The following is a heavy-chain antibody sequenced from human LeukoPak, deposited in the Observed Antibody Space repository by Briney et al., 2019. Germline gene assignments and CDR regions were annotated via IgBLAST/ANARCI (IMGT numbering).Heavy chain of an antibody. CDR3: AREEGFGELFAFDI. D-gene: IGHD3-10*01. J-gene: IGHJ3*02. CDR2: IYTSGST. V-gene: IGHV4-61*02. Sequence: SQTLSLTCTVSGGSISSGSYYWSWIRQPAGKGLEWIGRIYTSGSTNYNPSLKSRVTISVDTSKNQFSLKVNSVTAADTAVYYCAREEGFGELFAFDIWGQGTMVTVSS. CDR1: GGSISSGSYY.